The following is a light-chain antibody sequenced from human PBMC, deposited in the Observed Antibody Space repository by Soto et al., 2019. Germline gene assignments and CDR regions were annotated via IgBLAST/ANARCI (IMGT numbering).Light chain of an antibody. J-gene: IGLJ1*01. V-gene: IGLV2-14*01. CDR1: SSDIGDYDY. CDR2: EVR. CDR3: CSYTRTSNHYL. Sequence: QSALTHPASVSWSPGHSITISCTGTSSDIGDYDYVSWYQQRPGRAPKLMIYEVRYRPSGVSNRFSGSKSGNTASLTISGLQAEDEADYYCCSYTRTSNHYLFGSGTKVTVL.